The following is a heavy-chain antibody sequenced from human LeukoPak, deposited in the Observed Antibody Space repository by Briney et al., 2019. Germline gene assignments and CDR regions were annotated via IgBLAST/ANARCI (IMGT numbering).Heavy chain of an antibody. D-gene: IGHD3-3*01. V-gene: IGHV1-69*04. Sequence: SVKVSCKASGGTFSSYAISWVRQAPGQGLEWMGRIIPILGIANYAQKFQGRVTMTRDTSTSTVYMEPSSLRSEDTAVYYCARGSPTYYDFWSGYPYYFDYWGQGTLVTVSS. CDR3: ARGSPTYYDFWSGYPYYFDY. CDR1: GGTFSSYA. CDR2: IIPILGIA. J-gene: IGHJ4*02.